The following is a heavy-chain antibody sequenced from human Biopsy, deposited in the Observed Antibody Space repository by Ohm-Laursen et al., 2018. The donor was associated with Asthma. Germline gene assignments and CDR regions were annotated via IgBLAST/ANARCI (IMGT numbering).Heavy chain of an antibody. V-gene: IGHV1-18*04. D-gene: IGHD2-2*01. CDR1: GYSFELNG. J-gene: IGHJ4*02. Sequence: GATVKISCKVSGYSFELNGMSWVRQRPGQGLEWMGWISDYLENPNYAQKFQGRVNMTYDRSTNTAYMELKSLGTDDTAVYFCARTYCTLNTCYASFDHWGQGTLVAVSS. CDR3: ARTYCTLNTCYASFDH. CDR2: ISDYLENP.